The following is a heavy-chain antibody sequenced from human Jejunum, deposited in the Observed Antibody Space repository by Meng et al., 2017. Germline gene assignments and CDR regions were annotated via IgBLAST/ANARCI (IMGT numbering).Heavy chain of an antibody. J-gene: IGHJ4*02. Sequence: QVQLQESGPGLVRPSGTLNLTCSVAGDSISSNNRWTWVRQPPGRGLEWIGEIYHSGDTHYNPSLTSPVTISVDKSKNQFTLRLNSVTAADTAIYYCARDWGCRDGYCFSGLLEFWGQGILVTVSS. D-gene: IGHD2-15*01. CDR2: IYHSGDT. V-gene: IGHV4-4*02. CDR1: GDSISSNNR. CDR3: ARDWGCRDGYCFSGLLEF.